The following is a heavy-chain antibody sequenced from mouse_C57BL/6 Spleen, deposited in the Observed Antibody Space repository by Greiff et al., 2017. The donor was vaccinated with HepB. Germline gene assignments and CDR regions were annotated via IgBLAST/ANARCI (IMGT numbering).Heavy chain of an antibody. J-gene: IGHJ2*01. CDR2: ISDGGSYT. V-gene: IGHV5-4*03. CDR3: ARGGYDGGNYFDY. Sequence: EVNVVESGGGLVKPGGSLKLSCAASGFTFSSYAMSWVRQTPEKRLEWVATISDGGSYTYYPDNVKGRFTISRDNAKNNLYLQMSHLKSEDTAMYYCARGGYDGGNYFDYWGQGTTLTLSS. CDR1: GFTFSSYA. D-gene: IGHD2-2*01.